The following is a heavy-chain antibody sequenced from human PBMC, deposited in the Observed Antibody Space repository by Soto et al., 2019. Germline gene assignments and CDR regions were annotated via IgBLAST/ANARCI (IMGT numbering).Heavy chain of an antibody. Sequence: GASVKVSCKASGYTFTSYYIHWVRQAPGQGLEWMGIINPGGGSTIYPQKFQGRVTMTRDTSTTTVYMELISLRSEDTAVYYCARDLGRIAARPISLDYWGQGTLVTVSS. CDR2: INPGGGST. CDR3: ARDLGRIAARPISLDY. CDR1: GYTFTSYY. J-gene: IGHJ4*02. D-gene: IGHD6-6*01. V-gene: IGHV1-46*01.